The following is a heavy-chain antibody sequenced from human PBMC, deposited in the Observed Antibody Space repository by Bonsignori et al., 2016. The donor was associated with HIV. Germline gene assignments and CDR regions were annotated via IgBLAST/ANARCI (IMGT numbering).Heavy chain of an antibody. D-gene: IGHD1-26*01. CDR2: IKQDGSEK. Sequence: GESLKISCAASGFTFSSYWMSWVRQAPGKGLEWVANIKQDGSEKYYVDSVKGRFTISRDNAKNSLYLQMNSLRAEDTAVYYCARAWYSGTIGDWGQGTLVTVSS. J-gene: IGHJ4*02. CDR1: GFTFSSYW. V-gene: IGHV3-7*03. CDR3: ARAWYSGTIGD.